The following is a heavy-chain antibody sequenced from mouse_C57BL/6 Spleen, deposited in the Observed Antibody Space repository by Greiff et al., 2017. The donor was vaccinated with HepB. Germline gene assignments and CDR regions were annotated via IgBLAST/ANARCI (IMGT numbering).Heavy chain of an antibody. CDR3: ASYDGFYFDY. CDR2: IYPGDGDT. V-gene: IGHV1-82*01. Sequence: VQLQQSGPELVKPGASVKISCKASGYAFSSSWMNWVKQRPGKGLEWIGRIYPGDGDTNYNGKFKGKATLTADKSSSTAYMQLSSLTSEDCAVYFCASYDGFYFDYWGQGTTLTVSS. D-gene: IGHD2-3*01. J-gene: IGHJ2*01. CDR1: GYAFSSSW.